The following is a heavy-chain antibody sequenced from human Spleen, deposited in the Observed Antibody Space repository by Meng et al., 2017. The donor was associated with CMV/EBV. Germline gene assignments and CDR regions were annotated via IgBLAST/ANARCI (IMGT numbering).Heavy chain of an antibody. J-gene: IGHJ4*02. V-gene: IGHV1-2*06. Sequence: ASVKVSCKASGYTFTGHYIHWVRQAPGQGLEWMGRIKPNSGFTNYEQKFQGRVTITKDTSMPTTYMDVRRLSPYATAMYYCARGSEDFVVVPPTVWSDFWGQGKLVTVSS. CDR2: IKPNSGFT. CDR3: ARGSEDFVVVPPTVWSDF. CDR1: GYTFTGHY. D-gene: IGHD2-2*01.